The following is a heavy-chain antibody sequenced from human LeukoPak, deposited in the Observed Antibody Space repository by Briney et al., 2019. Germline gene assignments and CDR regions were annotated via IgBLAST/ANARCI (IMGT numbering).Heavy chain of an antibody. V-gene: IGHV4-31*03. J-gene: IGHJ4*02. Sequence: SETLSLTCTVSGGSISSGGYYWSWIRHHPGKGLEWIGYIYSSESTYYNPSLKSRVTISVDTSKNQFSLRLSSVSAADTAVYYCARASSPSRKFDYWGQGALVTVSS. CDR3: ARASSPSRKFDY. CDR1: GGSISSGGYY. CDR2: IYSSEST.